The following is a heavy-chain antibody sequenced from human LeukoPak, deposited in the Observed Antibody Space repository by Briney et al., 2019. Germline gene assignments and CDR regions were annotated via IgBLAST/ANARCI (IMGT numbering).Heavy chain of an antibody. CDR2: ISSGGGTT. CDR1: GFTFSSFA. J-gene: IGHJ4*02. D-gene: IGHD6-19*01. CDR3: AKGGIAVAGFES. Sequence: GGSLRLSCAASGFTFSSFAMSWVRQAPGKGLEWVSAISSGGGTTLYADSVKGRFTISRDNSKNTLYLQMNSLRAEDTATYYCAKGGIAVAGFESWGQGTLVTVSS. V-gene: IGHV3-23*01.